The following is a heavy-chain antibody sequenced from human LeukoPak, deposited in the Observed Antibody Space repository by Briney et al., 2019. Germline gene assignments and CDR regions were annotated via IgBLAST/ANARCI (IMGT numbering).Heavy chain of an antibody. D-gene: IGHD3-10*01. Sequence: SENLSLTCTVSGGSISSGDYYWSWIRQPPGKGLEWIGYIYYSGSTYYNPSLKSRVTISVDTSKNQFSLKLSSVTAADTAVYYCARVEVGVTMVRGVLWFDPWGQGTLVTVSS. CDR2: IYYSGST. V-gene: IGHV4-30-4*01. J-gene: IGHJ5*02. CDR1: GGSISSGDYY. CDR3: ARVEVGVTMVRGVLWFDP.